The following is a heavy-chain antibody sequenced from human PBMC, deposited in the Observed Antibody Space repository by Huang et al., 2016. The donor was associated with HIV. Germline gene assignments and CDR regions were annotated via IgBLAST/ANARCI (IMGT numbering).Heavy chain of an antibody. D-gene: IGHD3-22*01. Sequence: QVQLVQSGAEVKKPGASVKVSCKASGYTFTSYYMHWVRQDPGQGLEWMGINNPIGGSTSYAQKFQGRVTMTRDTSTTTVYMELSSLRSEDTAVYYCARTLYYYDSSELNHWGQGTLVTVSS. CDR2: NNPIGGST. V-gene: IGHV1-46*01. J-gene: IGHJ5*02. CDR1: GYTFTSYY. CDR3: ARTLYYYDSSELNH.